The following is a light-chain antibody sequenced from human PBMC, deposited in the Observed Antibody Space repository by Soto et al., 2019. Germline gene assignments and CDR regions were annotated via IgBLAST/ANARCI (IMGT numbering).Light chain of an antibody. V-gene: IGKV2-28*01. CDR3: MQALQTPWT. CDR1: HSLLHSNGYYY. CDR2: LGS. J-gene: IGKJ1*01. Sequence: DIVMTQSPLSLPVTPGEPASISCRSSHSLLHSNGYYYLDWYLQKPGQSPQVLIYLGSHRASGVPDRFSGSGSGTDFTLKISRVEAEDVGVYYCMQALQTPWTFGQGTKVEVK.